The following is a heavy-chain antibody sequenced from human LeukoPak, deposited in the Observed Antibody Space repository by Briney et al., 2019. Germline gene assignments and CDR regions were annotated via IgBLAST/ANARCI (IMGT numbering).Heavy chain of an antibody. CDR2: IYSGGST. J-gene: IGHJ3*02. D-gene: IGHD4-23*01. Sequence: GGSLRLSCAASGFTVSSNYMSWVRQAPGKGLEWVSVIYSGGSTYYADSVKGRFTISRDNSKNTLYLQVNSLRAEDTAVYYCARDTRVVTGAFDIWGQGTMVTVSS. CDR1: GFTVSSNY. V-gene: IGHV3-53*01. CDR3: ARDTRVVTGAFDI.